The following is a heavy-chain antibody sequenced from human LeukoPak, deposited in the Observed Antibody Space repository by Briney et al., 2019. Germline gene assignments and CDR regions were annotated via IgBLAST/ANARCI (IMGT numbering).Heavy chain of an antibody. J-gene: IGHJ4*02. D-gene: IGHD6-13*01. CDR2: ISSSSSTM. CDR1: GFTFSSYG. V-gene: IGHV3-21*01. Sequence: GGSLRLSCAASGFTFSSYGIHWVRQAPGKGLDWVASISSSSSTMHYADSVKGRLTISRDNAKNSLYLQINSLRAEDTAVYYCVRGDSRDYWGQGTLVTVSS. CDR3: VRGDSRDY.